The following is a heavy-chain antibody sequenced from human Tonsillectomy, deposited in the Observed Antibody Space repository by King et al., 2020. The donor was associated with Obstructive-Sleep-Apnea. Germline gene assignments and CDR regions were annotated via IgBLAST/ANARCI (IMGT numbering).Heavy chain of an antibody. V-gene: IGHV3-72*01. CDR1: GFTFNDHY. CDR3: VRVWRGHYFDS. CDR2: IRDKPSTYTT. Sequence: VQLVESGGGLVQPGGSLRLSCATSGFTFNDHYMDWVRQTPGKGLEWVGRIRDKPSTYTTEYAASVKGRFTISRDDSKNSLYLQMNSLKIEDTAVYYCVRVWRGHYFDSWGQGTLVTVSS. D-gene: IGHD3-10*01. J-gene: IGHJ4*02.